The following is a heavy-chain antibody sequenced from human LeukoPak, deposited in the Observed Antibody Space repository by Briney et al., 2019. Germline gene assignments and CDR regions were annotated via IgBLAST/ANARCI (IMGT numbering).Heavy chain of an antibody. J-gene: IGHJ4*02. Sequence: SETLSLTCTVSGDSISSYYWSWIRQPPGKGLEWIGYIYYSGSTNYNPSLKSRVTISVDTSTNQFSLKLNSVTAADTAVYYCARGPYYDFDYWGQGTLVTVSS. CDR3: ARGPYYDFDY. CDR2: IYYSGST. D-gene: IGHD3-3*01. CDR1: GDSISSYY. V-gene: IGHV4-59*13.